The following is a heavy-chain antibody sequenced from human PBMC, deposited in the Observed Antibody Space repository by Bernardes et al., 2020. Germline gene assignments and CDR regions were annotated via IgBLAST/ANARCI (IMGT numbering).Heavy chain of an antibody. Sequence: SETLSLTCAVSGGSISSSNWWSWVRQPPGKGLEWIGEIYHSGSTNYNPSLKSRVTISVDKSKNQFSLKLSSVTAADTAVYYCARLAHCSSTSCYGSPGVNWFDPWGQGTLVTVSS. CDR2: IYHSGST. CDR1: GGSISSSNW. V-gene: IGHV4-4*02. J-gene: IGHJ5*02. D-gene: IGHD2-2*01. CDR3: ARLAHCSSTSCYGSPGVNWFDP.